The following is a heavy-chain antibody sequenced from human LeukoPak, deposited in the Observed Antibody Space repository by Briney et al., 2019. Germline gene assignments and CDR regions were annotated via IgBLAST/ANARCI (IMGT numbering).Heavy chain of an antibody. CDR3: DLTTVTREDDY. J-gene: IGHJ4*02. D-gene: IGHD4-17*01. V-gene: IGHV1-69*04. CDR2: IIPILGRA. CDR1: GGTFSSYA. Sequence: ASVKVSCKASGGTFSSYAISWVRQAPGQGLEWMGRIIPILGRANYAQEFQGRVTITADKSTSTAYMELSSLRSEDTAVYYCDLTTVTREDDYWGQGTLVTVSS.